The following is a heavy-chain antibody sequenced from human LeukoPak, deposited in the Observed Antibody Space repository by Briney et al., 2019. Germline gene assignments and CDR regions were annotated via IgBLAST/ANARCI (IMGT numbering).Heavy chain of an antibody. D-gene: IGHD2-21*02. J-gene: IGHJ3*01. Sequence: SETLSLTCTVSGGSISTDGYYWNWIRQHPGKGLEWIGYIYYNGRTYYNPSLESRIVVSADMSKNQFSLKMTSMTAADTAVYYYARGCGGDCSDAFDLWGQGTMVTVSS. CDR1: GGSISTDGYY. CDR2: IYYNGRT. V-gene: IGHV4-31*03. CDR3: ARGCGGDCSDAFDL.